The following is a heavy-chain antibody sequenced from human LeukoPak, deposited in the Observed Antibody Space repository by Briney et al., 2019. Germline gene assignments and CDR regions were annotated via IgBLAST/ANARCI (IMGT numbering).Heavy chain of an antibody. J-gene: IGHJ6*02. D-gene: IGHD1-14*01. CDR3: AREETHHVYYGMDV. Sequence: ASVKVSCKASGYTFTSYGISWVRQASGQGLEWMGWISAYNGNTNYAQKVQGRVTMTTDTSTSTAYMELRSLRSGDTAVYYCAREETHHVYYGMDVWGQGTMVTVSS. V-gene: IGHV1-18*01. CDR1: GYTFTSYG. CDR2: ISAYNGNT.